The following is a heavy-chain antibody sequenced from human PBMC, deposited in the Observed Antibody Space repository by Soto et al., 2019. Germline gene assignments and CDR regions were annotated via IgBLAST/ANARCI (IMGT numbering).Heavy chain of an antibody. V-gene: IGHV1-58*01. Sequence: SVKVSCKASGFTFTSSAVQWVRHARGQRLEWIGWIVVGSGNTNYAQKFQERVTITRDMSTSTAYMELSSLRSEDTAVYYCAADLGLGDYDILTGYTDYWGQGTLVTVSS. CDR2: IVVGSGNT. D-gene: IGHD3-9*01. J-gene: IGHJ4*02. CDR3: AADLGLGDYDILTGYTDY. CDR1: GFTFTSSA.